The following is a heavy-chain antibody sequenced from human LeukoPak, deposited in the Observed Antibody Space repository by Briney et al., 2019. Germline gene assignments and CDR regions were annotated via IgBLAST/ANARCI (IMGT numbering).Heavy chain of an antibody. D-gene: IGHD3-3*01. CDR2: IIPIFGTA. CDR3: ARGGRTIFGVEIIWPLDY. Sequence: GASVKVSCKASGGTFSSYAISWVRQAPGQGLEWMGGIIPIFGTANYAQKFQGRVTITTDESTSTAYMELSSLRSEDTAVYYCARGGRTIFGVEIIWPLDYRGQGTLVTVSS. J-gene: IGHJ4*02. CDR1: GGTFSSYA. V-gene: IGHV1-69*05.